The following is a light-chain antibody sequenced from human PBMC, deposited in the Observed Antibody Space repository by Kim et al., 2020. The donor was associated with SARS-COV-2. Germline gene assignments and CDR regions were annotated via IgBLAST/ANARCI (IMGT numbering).Light chain of an antibody. Sequence: ASVGDRVTITCLASQSISSWLAWYQQKPGKAPKLLIYDASSLESGVPSRFSGSGSGTEFTLTISSLQPDDFATYYCQQYNSYSSTFGQGTKVDIK. CDR3: QQYNSYSST. CDR2: DAS. V-gene: IGKV1-5*01. CDR1: QSISSW. J-gene: IGKJ1*01.